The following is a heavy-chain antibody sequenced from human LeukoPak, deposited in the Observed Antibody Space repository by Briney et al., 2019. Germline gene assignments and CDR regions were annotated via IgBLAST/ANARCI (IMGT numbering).Heavy chain of an antibody. V-gene: IGHV4-59*01. D-gene: IGHD6-19*01. CDR2: IYYSGST. CDR1: GGSISSYY. Sequence: SETLSLTCTVSGGSISSYYWSWIRQPPGKGLEWIGYIYYSGSTNYNPSLKSRVTISVDTSKNQFSLKLSSVTAADTAVYYCARDSSGWYRTFDCWGQGTLVTVSS. J-gene: IGHJ4*02. CDR3: ARDSSGWYRTFDC.